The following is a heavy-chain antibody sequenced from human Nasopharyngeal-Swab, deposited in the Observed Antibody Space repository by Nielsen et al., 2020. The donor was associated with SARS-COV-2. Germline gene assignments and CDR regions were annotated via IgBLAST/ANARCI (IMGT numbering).Heavy chain of an antibody. V-gene: IGHV3-7*01. CDR3: ARDTGFCTRGSCGPFDS. J-gene: IGHJ4*02. D-gene: IGHD2-8*01. CDR2: IKQDGSEK. Sequence: GESLKISCAASGCTFSSYWMSWVRQAPGKGLGWVANIKQDGSEKYYVDSVKGRFTISRDNAKNSLYLQMNSLRAEDTAVYYCARDTGFCTRGSCGPFDSWGQGTLVSVSS. CDR1: GCTFSSYW.